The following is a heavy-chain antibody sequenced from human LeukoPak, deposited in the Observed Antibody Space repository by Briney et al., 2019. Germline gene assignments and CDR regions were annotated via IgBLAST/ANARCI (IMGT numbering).Heavy chain of an antibody. CDR1: GFTFSSYG. J-gene: IGHJ4*02. Sequence: HSGGSLRLSCAASGFTFSSYGMHWVRQAPGKGLEWVAFIRYDGSNKYYADSVKGRFTISRDNSKNTLYLQMNSLRSDDTAVYYCARDLRGYCSSTSCYPAYWGQGTLVTVSS. D-gene: IGHD2-2*01. V-gene: IGHV3-30*02. CDR2: IRYDGSNK. CDR3: ARDLRGYCSSTSCYPAY.